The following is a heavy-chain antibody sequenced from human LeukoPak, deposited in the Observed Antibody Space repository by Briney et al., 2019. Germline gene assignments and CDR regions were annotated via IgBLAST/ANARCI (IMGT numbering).Heavy chain of an antibody. V-gene: IGHV3-23*01. CDR2: ISGSGGST. Sequence: RTGGSLRLSCAASGFTFSSYAMSWVRQAPGKGLEWVSAISGSGGSTYYADSVKGRFTISRDNSKNTLYLQMNSLRAEDTAVYYCARARVSSGWYGFFDYWGQGTLVTVSS. D-gene: IGHD6-19*01. CDR1: GFTFSSYA. CDR3: ARARVSSGWYGFFDY. J-gene: IGHJ4*02.